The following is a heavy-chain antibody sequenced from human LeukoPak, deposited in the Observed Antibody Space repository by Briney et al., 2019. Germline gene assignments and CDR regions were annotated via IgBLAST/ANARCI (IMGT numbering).Heavy chain of an antibody. CDR1: GHSIINTYY. D-gene: IGHD6-25*01. Sequence: SETLSLTCTVSGHSIINTYYWGWIRQSPGKGLEWIGSIHHSGNRFESGSTHHNPSLRSRVTVSADTSKNQFSLTLRSVTAADTAVYFCARNASGGFFNAWGRGTLVTVSS. J-gene: IGHJ5*02. V-gene: IGHV4-28*01. CDR2: IHHSGNRFESGST. CDR3: ARNASGGFFNA.